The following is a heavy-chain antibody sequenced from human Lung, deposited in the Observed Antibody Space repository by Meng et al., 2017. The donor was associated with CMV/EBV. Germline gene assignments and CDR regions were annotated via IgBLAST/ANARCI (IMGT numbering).Heavy chain of an antibody. CDR1: GFTFSYYS. Sequence: GGSLRLXCAASGFTFSYYSMNWVRQAPGKGLERVSSISSSSSYIYYADSVKGRLTISRDNAKNSLYLQMNSLRAEDTAVYYCAGFGHRNIWWLGIVGFDYWXQGTLVTVSS. CDR2: ISSSSSYI. V-gene: IGHV3-21*01. D-gene: IGHD2-21*01. J-gene: IGHJ4*02. CDR3: AGFGHRNIWWLGIVGFDY.